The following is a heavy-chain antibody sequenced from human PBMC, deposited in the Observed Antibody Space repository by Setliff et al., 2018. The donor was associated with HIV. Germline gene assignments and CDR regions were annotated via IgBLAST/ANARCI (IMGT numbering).Heavy chain of an antibody. J-gene: IGHJ4*01. CDR2: IDYSGST. CDR3: ARLLHXXDSFXVLWRENYXXS. Sequence: PSETLSLTCTVSGGSISEYYWSWIRQPPGKGLEWIGYIDYSGSTNYNASLKSRRTMSIDTSKSQFSLKLSSVTAADTAVYYCARLLHXXDSFXVLWRENYXXSWGRGT. V-gene: IGHV4-59*08. CDR1: GGSISEYY. D-gene: IGHD3-22*01.